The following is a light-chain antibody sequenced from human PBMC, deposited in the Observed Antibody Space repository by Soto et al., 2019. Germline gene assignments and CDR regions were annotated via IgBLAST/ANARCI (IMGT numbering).Light chain of an antibody. CDR3: NSYTSSSTLL. V-gene: IGLV2-14*01. Sequence: ALTQPASVSGSPGQSITISCTGTSSDVGGYNYVSWYQQHPGKAPKLMIYDVSNRPSGVSNRFSGSKSGNTASLTISGLQAEDEADYYCNSYTSSSTLLFGGGTKVTVL. CDR2: DVS. CDR1: SSDVGGYNY. J-gene: IGLJ2*01.